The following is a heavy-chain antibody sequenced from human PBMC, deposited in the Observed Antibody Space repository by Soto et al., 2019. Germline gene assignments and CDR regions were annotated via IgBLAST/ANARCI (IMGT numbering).Heavy chain of an antibody. CDR2: INPSGGST. Sequence: ASVKVSCKASGYTFTSYYMHWVRQAPGQGLEWMGIINPSGGSTSYAQKFQGRVTMTRDTSTSTVYMELSSLRSEDTAVYYCARDPRLYCGGDCYSSNCFDPWGQGTLVTVSS. V-gene: IGHV1-46*01. CDR1: GYTFTSYY. D-gene: IGHD2-21*02. CDR3: ARDPRLYCGGDCYSSNCFDP. J-gene: IGHJ5*02.